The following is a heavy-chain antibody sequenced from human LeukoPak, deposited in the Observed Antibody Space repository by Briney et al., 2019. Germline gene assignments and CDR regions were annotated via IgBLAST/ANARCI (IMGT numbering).Heavy chain of an antibody. J-gene: IGHJ4*02. Sequence: GGSLRLSCAASGFIFRDHWMSWVRQAPGKGPEGGANINAHGSQQYSVDSLKGRFTVSRDNAKKSLYLQMNDVRAENTAVYFCVKWGPYCSTYYCPALESWGQGTLVTVSS. CDR2: INAHGSQQ. CDR3: VKWGPYCSTYYCPALES. CDR1: GFIFRDHW. D-gene: IGHD2-2*01. V-gene: IGHV3-7*01.